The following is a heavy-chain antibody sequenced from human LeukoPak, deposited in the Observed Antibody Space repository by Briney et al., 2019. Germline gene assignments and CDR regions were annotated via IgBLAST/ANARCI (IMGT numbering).Heavy chain of an antibody. D-gene: IGHD3-10*01. CDR3: ARLLWFGELRWFDP. CDR2: IYYSGST. J-gene: IGHJ5*02. V-gene: IGHV4-39*01. Sequence: SETLSLTCTVSGGSISSSSYYWGWIRQPPGKGLEWIGSIYYSGSTYYNPSPKSRVTISVDTSKNQFSLKLSSVTAADTAVYYCARLLWFGELRWFDPWGQGTLVTVSS. CDR1: GGSISSSSYY.